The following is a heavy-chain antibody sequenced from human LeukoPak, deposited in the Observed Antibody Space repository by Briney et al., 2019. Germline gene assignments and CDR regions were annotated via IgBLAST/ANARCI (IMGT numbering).Heavy chain of an antibody. Sequence: SVKVSCKASGGTFSSYTISWVRQAPGQGLEWMGGIIPIFGTANYAQKFQGRVTITTDESTSTAYMELSSLRSDDTAVYYCARETTVTRSFDYWGQGTLVTVSS. J-gene: IGHJ4*02. V-gene: IGHV1-69*05. CDR2: IIPIFGTA. D-gene: IGHD4-17*01. CDR1: GGTFSSYT. CDR3: ARETTVTRSFDY.